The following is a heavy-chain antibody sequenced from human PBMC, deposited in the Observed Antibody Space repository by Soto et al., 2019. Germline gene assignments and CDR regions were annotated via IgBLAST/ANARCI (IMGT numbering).Heavy chain of an antibody. Sequence: QVQLVQSGAEVKKPGSSVKVSCKASGGTFSSYAISWVRQAPGQGLEWMGGIIPIFGTANYAQKFQGRVTITADESTSTAYMELSSLRSEDTAVYYCARDRPQSGYDLDYYYGMDVWGQGTTVTVSS. CDR1: GGTFSSYA. CDR3: ARDRPQSGYDLDYYYGMDV. J-gene: IGHJ6*02. V-gene: IGHV1-69*01. CDR2: IIPIFGTA. D-gene: IGHD5-12*01.